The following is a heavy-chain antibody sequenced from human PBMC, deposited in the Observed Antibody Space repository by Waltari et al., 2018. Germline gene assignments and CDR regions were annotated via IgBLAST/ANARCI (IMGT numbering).Heavy chain of an antibody. CDR3: AKETQRTPYY. V-gene: IGHV3-23*01. CDR2: ITGNGDET. J-gene: IGHJ4*02. CDR1: GFTFSSFA. Sequence: VQLLESGGGLVQPGGSLRLSCAASGFTFSSFAMGWVRQAPGKGPEWVSLITGNGDETYNADSVKGRFTISRDNSKNTLYLHMDSLRAEDTAIYYCAKETQRTPYYWGQGTLVTVSS. D-gene: IGHD2-15*01.